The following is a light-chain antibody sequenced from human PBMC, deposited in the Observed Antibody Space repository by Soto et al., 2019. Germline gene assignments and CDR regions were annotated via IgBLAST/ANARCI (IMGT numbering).Light chain of an antibody. CDR2: GAS. V-gene: IGKV3-20*01. CDR3: QQYGSSPLT. CDR1: QSVSRSY. J-gene: IGKJ4*01. Sequence: EIVLTQSPGTLSLSPGERATLSCRASQSVSRSYLAWYQQKPGQAPRLLIYGASSRATGVPDRFSGSGSGTDFTLTISRLEPEDFAVYYCQQYGSSPLTCAGGTKVAIK.